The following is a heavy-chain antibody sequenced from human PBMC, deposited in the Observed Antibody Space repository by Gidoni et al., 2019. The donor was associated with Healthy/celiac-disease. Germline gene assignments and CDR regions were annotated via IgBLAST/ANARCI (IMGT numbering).Heavy chain of an antibody. V-gene: IGHV3-23*01. D-gene: IGHD3-22*01. CDR1: GFPFSSYA. Sequence: EVQLLESGGGLVQPGGSLGLSWAASGFPFSSYAMGWVRQAPGKGLEGGSAISGSGGSTYYADSVKGRFTISRDNSKNTLYLQMNSLRAEDTAVYYCAKAEAVVVIRNWYFDLWGRGTLITVSS. CDR2: ISGSGGST. CDR3: AKAEAVVVIRNWYFDL. J-gene: IGHJ2*01.